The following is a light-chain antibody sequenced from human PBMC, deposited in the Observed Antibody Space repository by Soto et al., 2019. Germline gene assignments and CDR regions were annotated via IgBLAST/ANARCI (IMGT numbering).Light chain of an antibody. CDR1: QSVDNN. CDR2: GSF. CDR3: QQYNTWPPIT. V-gene: IGKV3-15*01. J-gene: IGKJ5*01. Sequence: EIVMTQSPVTLSASPGESATLSCRASQSVDNNVAWYQQKPGQAPRLLIVGSFARATGIPARFSGSGSGTDFTLTISSLQSEDFAVYYCQQYNTWPPITFGQGTRLEIK.